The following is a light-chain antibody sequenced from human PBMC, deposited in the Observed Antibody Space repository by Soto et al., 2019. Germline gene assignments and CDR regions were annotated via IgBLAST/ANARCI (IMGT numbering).Light chain of an antibody. CDR3: QQYLNPPPT. CDR2: WAS. Sequence: DIVMTQSPDSLAVSLGARATINCKPSRSVLYSPNNKNYLAWYQQKPGRPPKLLIYWASTRESGVPDRFSGSGSGTDFTLTISSLQAEDVAVYYCQQYLNPPPTFGQGTKVEIK. CDR1: RSVLYSPNNKNY. V-gene: IGKV4-1*01. J-gene: IGKJ1*01.